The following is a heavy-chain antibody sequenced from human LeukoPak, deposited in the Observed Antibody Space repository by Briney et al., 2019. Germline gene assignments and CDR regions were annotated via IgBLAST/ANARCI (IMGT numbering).Heavy chain of an antibody. CDR3: EKTKYYHILTGYSRHNYFDY. J-gene: IGHJ4*02. V-gene: IGHV3-30*18. CDR1: GFSFSIYG. Sequence: GGSLRLSCAASGFSFSIYGMHWVRQAPGKVLEWVAVISYEGSNKFDADSVNDRFTISRHKSKNTLYLQMNSLRAEDTAVYYGEKTKYYHILTGYSRHNYFDYWGQGTMVTVSS. CDR2: ISYEGSNK. D-gene: IGHD3-9*01.